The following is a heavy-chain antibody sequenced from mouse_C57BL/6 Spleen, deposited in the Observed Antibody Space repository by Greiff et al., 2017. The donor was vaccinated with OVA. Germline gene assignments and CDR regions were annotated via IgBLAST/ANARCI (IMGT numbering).Heavy chain of an antibody. D-gene: IGHD2-1*01. V-gene: IGHV1-42*01. CDR1: GYSFTGYY. CDR3: ARGEIYYGSYRNYYYAMDY. Sequence: VQLQQSGPELVKPGASVKISCKASGYSFTGYYMNWVKQSPEKSLEWIGEINPSTGGTTYNQKFKAKATLTVDKSSSTAYMQLKSLTSECSAVSDCARGEIYYGSYRNYYYAMDYGGQGTSVTVSS. J-gene: IGHJ4*01. CDR2: INPSTGGT.